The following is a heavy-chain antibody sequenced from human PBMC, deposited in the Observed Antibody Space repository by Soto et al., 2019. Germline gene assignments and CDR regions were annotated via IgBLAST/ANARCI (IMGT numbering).Heavy chain of an antibody. CDR3: ARLKHPDAPVHGGMDV. CDR1: GFTFSSYW. CDR2: INSDGSST. V-gene: IGHV3-74*01. J-gene: IGHJ6*02. Sequence: GGSLRLSCAASGFTFSSYWMHWVRQAPGKGLVWVSRINSDGSSTSYADSVKGRFTISRDNAKNTLYLQMNSLKAEDTAVYYCARLKHPDAPVHGGMDVWGQGTTVTVSS.